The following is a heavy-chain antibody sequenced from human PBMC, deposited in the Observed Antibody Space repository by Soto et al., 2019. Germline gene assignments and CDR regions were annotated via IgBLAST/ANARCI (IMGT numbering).Heavy chain of an antibody. CDR2: INTNTGNP. V-gene: IGHV7-4-1*01. CDR1: GYTFTSYA. Sequence: QVQLVQSGSELKKPGASVKVSCKASGYTFTSYALNWVRQAPGPGLEWMGWINTNTGNPTYAQGFTGRFVFSLDTSVSTAYLQICSLKAEDTAVYYCARDLYSSGWYSDYYGMDVWGQGTTVTVSS. J-gene: IGHJ6*02. CDR3: ARDLYSSGWYSDYYGMDV. D-gene: IGHD6-19*01.